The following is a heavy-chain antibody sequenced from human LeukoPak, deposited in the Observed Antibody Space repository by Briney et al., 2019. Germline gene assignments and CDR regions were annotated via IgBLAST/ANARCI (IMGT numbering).Heavy chain of an antibody. CDR2: IYYSGTT. CDR3: ARDHSGSRYYFDY. J-gene: IGHJ4*02. CDR1: GGSISSYY. D-gene: IGHD3-10*01. V-gene: IGHV4-59*01. Sequence: SETLSLTCTVSGGSISSYYWSWIRQPPGKGLEWIGYIYYSGTTNYNPSLNSRATISVDTSKNQFSLNLSSVTAADTAVYYCARDHSGSRYYFDYWGQGTLVTVSS.